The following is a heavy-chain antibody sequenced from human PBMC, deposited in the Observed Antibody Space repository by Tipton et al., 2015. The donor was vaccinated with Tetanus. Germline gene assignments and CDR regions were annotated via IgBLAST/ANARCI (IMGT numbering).Heavy chain of an antibody. D-gene: IGHD6-19*01. V-gene: IGHV1-18*01. CDR1: GYTISNYG. CDR3: ARLAKQWPVPEDD. CDR2: DSGLSGNT. J-gene: IGHJ4*02. Sequence: QVQLVQSGAEVKRPGASVKGSCKASGYTISNYGINWVGQAPGQGLEWMGWDSGLSGNTNYAKKFQGRVTMTTDTATNTAYMELSTLRSDDTAVYFCARLAKQWPVPEDDWGPGALVTVSS.